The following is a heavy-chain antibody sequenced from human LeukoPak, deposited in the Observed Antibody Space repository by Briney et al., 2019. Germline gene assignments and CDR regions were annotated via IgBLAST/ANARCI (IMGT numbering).Heavy chain of an antibody. Sequence: GVSPRLLCAASGFTLRIYSMIWVRRAPGKGLECVLSISCSGSYIYYADSVKGRFTISRDHAKNSLSLRMNSLRAEDASVFFFARGPDSSGWYPQARIDYWGQGNLVTVSS. V-gene: IGHV3-21*01. D-gene: IGHD6-19*01. J-gene: IGHJ4*02. CDR2: ISCSGSYI. CDR1: GFTLRIYS. CDR3: ARGPDSSGWYPQARIDY.